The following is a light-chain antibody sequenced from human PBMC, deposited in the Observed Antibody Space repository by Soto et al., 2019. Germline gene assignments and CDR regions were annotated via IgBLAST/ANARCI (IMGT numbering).Light chain of an antibody. J-gene: IGKJ1*01. V-gene: IGKV2-30*02. Sequence: DVVMTQSPLSLPVTLGQPASISCRSSQSLVHSDGNTYLNWFQQRPGQSPRRLISKVSNRDSGVPDRFSGSGSGTDFTLNISRVEAEDVGVYYCMQGTHWPRTFGQGTKVEIK. CDR2: KVS. CDR3: MQGTHWPRT. CDR1: QSLVHSDGNTY.